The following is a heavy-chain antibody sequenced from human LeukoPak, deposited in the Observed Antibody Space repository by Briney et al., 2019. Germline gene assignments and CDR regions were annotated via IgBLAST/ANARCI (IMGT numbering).Heavy chain of an antibody. CDR3: ARGYCTNAVCSAGPTQA. V-gene: IGHV4-34*01. D-gene: IGHD2-8*01. Sequence: ASETLSLTCAVYGGSFSGYYWSWIRQPPGKGLEWIGEINHSGSTNYNPSLKSRVTISVDTSKNQFSLKLSSVTAADTAVYSCARGYCTNAVCSAGPTQAWGQGILVTVSS. CDR2: INHSGST. CDR1: GGSFSGYY. J-gene: IGHJ4*02.